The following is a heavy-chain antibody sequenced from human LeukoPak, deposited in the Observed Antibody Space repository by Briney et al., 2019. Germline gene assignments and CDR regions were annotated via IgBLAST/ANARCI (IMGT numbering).Heavy chain of an antibody. V-gene: IGHV1-2*02. D-gene: IGHD6-19*01. CDR2: INPNSGGT. CDR1: GYTFTGYY. J-gene: IGHJ4*02. Sequence: ASVKVSCKACGYTFTGYYMHWVRQAPGQGLEWMGWINPNSGGTNYAQKFQGRVTMTRDTSISTAYMELSRLRSDDTAVYYCARVKGAVAGPSDYWGQGTLVTVSS. CDR3: ARVKGAVAGPSDY.